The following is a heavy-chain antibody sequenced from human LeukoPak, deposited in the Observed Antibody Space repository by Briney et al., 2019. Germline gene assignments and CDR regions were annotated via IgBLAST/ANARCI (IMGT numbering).Heavy chain of an antibody. Sequence: GGSLRLSCAASGFTFSSYWMSWVHQAPGKGLEWVANIKQDGSEKYYVDSVKGRFTISRDNAKNSLYLQMNSLRAEDTAVYYCARDAYYYDSIGFDPWGQGTLVTVSS. CDR3: ARDAYYYDSIGFDP. D-gene: IGHD3-22*01. V-gene: IGHV3-7*01. CDR2: IKQDGSEK. J-gene: IGHJ5*02. CDR1: GFTFSSYW.